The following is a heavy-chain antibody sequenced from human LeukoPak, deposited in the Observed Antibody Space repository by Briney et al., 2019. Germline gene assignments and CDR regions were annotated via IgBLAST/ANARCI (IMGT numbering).Heavy chain of an antibody. CDR1: GFTFSSYG. Sequence: PGRSLRLSSAASGFTFSSYGMHWVRQAPGKGLEWVAVIWYDGSNKYYADSVKGRFTISRDNSKNTLYLQMNSLRAEDTAVYYCAKGGSSSWYKFDPWGQGTLVTVSS. CDR3: AKGGSSSWYKFDP. D-gene: IGHD6-13*01. V-gene: IGHV3-33*06. J-gene: IGHJ5*02. CDR2: IWYDGSNK.